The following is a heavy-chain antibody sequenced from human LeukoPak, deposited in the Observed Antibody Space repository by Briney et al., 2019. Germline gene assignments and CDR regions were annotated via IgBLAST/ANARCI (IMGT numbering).Heavy chain of an antibody. CDR2: IYYSGST. D-gene: IGHD3-10*01. Sequence: PSETLSLTCTVSDGSISSSSYYWGWIRQPPGKGLEWIGSIYYSGSTNYNPSLKSRVTISVDTSKNQFSLKLSSVTAADTAVYYCARQGYYGSGSYTRFDYWGQGTLVTVSS. CDR1: DGSISSSSYY. J-gene: IGHJ4*02. V-gene: IGHV4-39*01. CDR3: ARQGYYGSGSYTRFDY.